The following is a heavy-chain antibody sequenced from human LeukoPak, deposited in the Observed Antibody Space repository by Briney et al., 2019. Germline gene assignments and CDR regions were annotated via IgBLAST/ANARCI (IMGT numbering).Heavy chain of an antibody. CDR1: GFTFSSYA. D-gene: IGHD6-13*01. V-gene: IGHV3-23*01. Sequence: GGSLRLSCAASGFTFSSYAMSWVRQAPWKGLEWVSAISGSGGSTYYADSVKGRFTISRDNSKNTLYLQMNSLRAEDTAVYYCAKDRVAAGGYYYYYMDVWGKGTTVTVSS. CDR3: AKDRVAAGGYYYYYMDV. J-gene: IGHJ6*03. CDR2: ISGSGGST.